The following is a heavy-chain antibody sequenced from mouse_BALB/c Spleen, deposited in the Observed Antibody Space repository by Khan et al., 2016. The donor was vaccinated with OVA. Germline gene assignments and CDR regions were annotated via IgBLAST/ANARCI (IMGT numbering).Heavy chain of an antibody. D-gene: IGHD1-1*01. J-gene: IGHJ4*01. CDR3: ARPYYYGSSYDTMDA. Sequence: QVQLQQSGAELVRPGTSVKMSCKAAGYTFTNYWIGWVKQRPGHGLEWIGDIYPGSGNTNYNEKFKGKATLTADTSSSTAYMQLSSLTSEDSAIXYCARPYYYGSSYDTMDAWGQGTSVTVSS. V-gene: IGHV1-63*02. CDR2: IYPGSGNT. CDR1: GYTFTNYW.